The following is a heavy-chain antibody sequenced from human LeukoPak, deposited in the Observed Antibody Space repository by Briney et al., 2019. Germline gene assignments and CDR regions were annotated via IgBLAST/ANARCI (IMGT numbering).Heavy chain of an antibody. V-gene: IGHV1-2*02. D-gene: IGHD3-10*01. CDR2: INPNSGGT. CDR1: GYTFTGYY. J-gene: IGHJ2*01. CDR3: ARDPYGTWYFDL. Sequence: ASVKVSCKASGYTFTGYYMHWVRPAPGQGLEWMGWINPNSGGTNYAQKFQGRVTMTRDTSVSTAYMELSRPRSDDTAVYYCARDPYGTWYFDLWGRGTLVTVSS.